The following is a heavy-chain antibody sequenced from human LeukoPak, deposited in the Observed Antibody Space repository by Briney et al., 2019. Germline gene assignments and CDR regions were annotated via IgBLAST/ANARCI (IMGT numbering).Heavy chain of an antibody. Sequence: PGGSLRLSCAASGFTFSSYGMHWVRQAPGKGLEWVAFIRYDGSNKYYADSVKGRLTISRDNSKNTLYLQMNSLRAEDTAVYYCAKPGDIVVVPAAIHFDYWGQGTLVTVSS. D-gene: IGHD2-2*01. CDR2: IRYDGSNK. CDR1: GFTFSSYG. V-gene: IGHV3-30*02. CDR3: AKPGDIVVVPAAIHFDY. J-gene: IGHJ4*02.